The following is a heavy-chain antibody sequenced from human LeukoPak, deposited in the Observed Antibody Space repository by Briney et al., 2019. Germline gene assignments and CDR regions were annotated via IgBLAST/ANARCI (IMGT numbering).Heavy chain of an antibody. CDR2: VKSDGTAT. CDR3: ATKTPGNYPYDY. CDR1: GFTFSSHL. Sequence: GGSLRLSCAASGFTFSSHLMHWVRQAQGTGLVWVSSVKSDGTATNYADSVKGRFTISRDNAKNTLYLQMANLRVEDTAVYYCATKTPGNYPYDYWGQGTLVTVSP. D-gene: IGHD3-22*01. V-gene: IGHV3-74*01. J-gene: IGHJ4*02.